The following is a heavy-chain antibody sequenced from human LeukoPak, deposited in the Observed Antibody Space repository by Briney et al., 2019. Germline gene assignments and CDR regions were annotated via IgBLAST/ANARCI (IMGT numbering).Heavy chain of an antibody. CDR3: XRDAYDSSGLLRFLWFDP. J-gene: IGHJ5*02. CDR1: GGSISSYY. CDR2: IYTSGST. D-gene: IGHD3-22*01. V-gene: IGHV4-4*07. Sequence: SETLSLTCTVSGGSISSYYWSWIRQPAGKGLEWIGRIYTSGSTNYNPSLKSRVTMSVDTSKNQFSLKLSSVTAADTAVYYCXRDAYDSSGLLRFLWFDPWGQGXLATV.